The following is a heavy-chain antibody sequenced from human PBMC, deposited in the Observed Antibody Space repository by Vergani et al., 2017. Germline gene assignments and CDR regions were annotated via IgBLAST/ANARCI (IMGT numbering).Heavy chain of an antibody. J-gene: IGHJ6*03. CDR3: ARGVVVVPAALRGGGRLYYCYMDV. CDR1: GGTFSSYA. V-gene: IGHV1-69*01. D-gene: IGHD2-2*01. Sequence: QVQLVQSGDEVKKPGSSVKVSCKASGGTFSSYAISWVRQAPGQGLEWMGGIIPIFGTANYAQKFQGRVTITADESTSTAYMELRSLRSEDTAVYYCARGVVVVPAALRGGGRLYYCYMDVWGKGTTVTVSS. CDR2: IIPIFGTA.